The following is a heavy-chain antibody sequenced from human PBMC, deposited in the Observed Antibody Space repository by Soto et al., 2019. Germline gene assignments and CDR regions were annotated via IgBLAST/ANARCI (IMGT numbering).Heavy chain of an antibody. V-gene: IGHV1-3*01. CDR3: ARDTGDGTFDF. J-gene: IGHJ4*02. D-gene: IGHD7-27*01. CDR1: GYTFSSYA. Sequence: SVKGSCKASGYTFSSYAMHWVRQAPGQRLEWMGWINAGYGNTKSSQKFQDRVTISRDTSASTAYMELTSLRSEDTAVYYCARDTGDGTFDFWGQGTLVTVSS. CDR2: INAGYGNT.